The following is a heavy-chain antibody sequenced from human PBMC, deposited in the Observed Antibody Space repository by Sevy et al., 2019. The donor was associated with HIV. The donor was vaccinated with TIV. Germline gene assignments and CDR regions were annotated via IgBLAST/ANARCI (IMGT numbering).Heavy chain of an antibody. V-gene: IGHV4-61*01. CDR1: GGFVSSGSYY. CDR2: IYYSGST. J-gene: IGHJ5*02. D-gene: IGHD3-10*01. Sequence: SETLSLTCTVSGGFVSSGSYYWSWIRQPPGKGLEWIGYIYYSGSTNYNPSLKSRVTISVDTSKNQFSLKLSSVTAADTAVYYCARDNLDYYGSGSFDPWGQGTLVTVSS. CDR3: ARDNLDYYGSGSFDP.